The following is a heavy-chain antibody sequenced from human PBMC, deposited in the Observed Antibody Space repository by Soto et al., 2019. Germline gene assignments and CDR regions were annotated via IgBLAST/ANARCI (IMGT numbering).Heavy chain of an antibody. CDR2: IYYSGST. CDR1: GGSISSGDYY. CDR3: ARGPTYNSSGYLEVSLPLDY. V-gene: IGHV4-61*08. Sequence: SETLSLTCTVSGGSISSGDYYWSWILQPPGKGLEWIGYIYYSGSTNYNPSLKGRVTISVDTSKNQFSLKLNSVTAADTAVYYCARGPTYNSSGYLEVSLPLDYWGQGTLVTVSS. J-gene: IGHJ4*02. D-gene: IGHD3-22*01.